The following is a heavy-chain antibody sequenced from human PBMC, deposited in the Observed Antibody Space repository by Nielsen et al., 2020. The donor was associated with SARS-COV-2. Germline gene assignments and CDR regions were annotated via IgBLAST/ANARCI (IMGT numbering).Heavy chain of an antibody. V-gene: IGHV5-51*01. J-gene: IGHJ3*02. D-gene: IGHD3-22*01. CDR2: IYPGDSDT. Sequence: GESLKISCKGSGYSFTSYWIGWVRQMPGKGLEWMGIIYPGDSDTRYSPSFQGQVTISADKSISTAYLQWSSLKASDTAMYYCARRGIYYDSSGYYYAFDIWGQGTMVTVSS. CDR1: GYSFTSYW. CDR3: ARRGIYYDSSGYYYAFDI.